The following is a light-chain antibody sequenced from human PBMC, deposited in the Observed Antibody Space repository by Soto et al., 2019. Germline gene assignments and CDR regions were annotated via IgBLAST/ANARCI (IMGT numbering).Light chain of an antibody. J-gene: IGKJ1*01. V-gene: IGKV3-20*01. Sequence: EIVLTQSPCTLSFSPLERSTLSCRASQSVSSSYLAWYQQKSGQAPRLLIYGASSRATGIPDRISGSGSGTDFTLTISRLEPEDFAVYYCQQYGTSPWTFGQGTKVDIK. CDR1: QSVSSSY. CDR3: QQYGTSPWT. CDR2: GAS.